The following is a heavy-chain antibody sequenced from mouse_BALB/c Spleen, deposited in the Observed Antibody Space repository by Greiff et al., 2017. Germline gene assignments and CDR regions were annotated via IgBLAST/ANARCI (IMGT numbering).Heavy chain of an antibody. CDR1: GFSLTSYG. CDR2: IWSDGST. V-gene: IGHV2-6-2*01. CDR3: ARLSRNYALDY. J-gene: IGHJ4*01. Sequence: QVQLKQSGPDLVAPSQSLSITCTVSGFSLTSYGVHWVRQPPGKGLEWLVVIWSDGSTTYNSALISRLSISKDNSKSQVFLKMNSLQTDDTAMYCCARLSRNYALDYWGQGTSVTVSS.